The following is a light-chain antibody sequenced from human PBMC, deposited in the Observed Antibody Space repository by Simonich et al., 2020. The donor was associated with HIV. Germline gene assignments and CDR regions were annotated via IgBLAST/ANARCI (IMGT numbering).Light chain of an antibody. CDR3: NSYTSSRPYV. Sequence: QSALTQPASVSGSPGQSLTISCTGTSIDVGGYNYVSWYQQHPSQAPKHMIYYVNKRPSGISSRFSGSKSGNTASLTISGLQAEDEADYYCNSYTSSRPYVFGTGTKVTV. V-gene: IGLV2-14*03. J-gene: IGLJ1*01. CDR1: SIDVGGYNY. CDR2: YVN.